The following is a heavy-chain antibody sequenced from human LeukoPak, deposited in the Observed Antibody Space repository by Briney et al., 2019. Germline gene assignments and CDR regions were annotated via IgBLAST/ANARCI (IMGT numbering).Heavy chain of an antibody. CDR1: GSTFSSNA. V-gene: IGHV3-30*04. CDR2: ISYDGSNK. J-gene: IGHJ4*02. CDR3: ATPQLDQYCSSTSCFDFDY. Sequence: GGSLRLSCAASGSTFSSNAMHWVRQAPGKGLQWVAVISYDGSNKYYADSVKGRFTISRDNSKNTLYLQMNSLRAEDTAVYYCATPQLDQYCSSTSCFDFDYWGQGTLVTVSS. D-gene: IGHD2-2*01.